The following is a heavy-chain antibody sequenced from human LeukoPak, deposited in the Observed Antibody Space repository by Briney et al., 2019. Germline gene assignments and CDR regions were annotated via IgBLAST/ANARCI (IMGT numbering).Heavy chain of an antibody. V-gene: IGHV1-69*13. CDR1: GGTFSSYA. CDR3: AGDVYGGKGHDAFDI. J-gene: IGHJ3*02. Sequence: SVKVSCKASGGTFSSYAISWVRQAPGQGLEWMGGIIPIFGTANYAQKFQGRVTITADESTSTAYMELSSLRSEDTAVYYCAGDVYGGKGHDAFDIWGQGTMVTVSS. CDR2: IIPIFGTA. D-gene: IGHD4-23*01.